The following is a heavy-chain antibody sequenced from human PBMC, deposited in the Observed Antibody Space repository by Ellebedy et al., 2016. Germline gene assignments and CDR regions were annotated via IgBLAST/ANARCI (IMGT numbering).Heavy chain of an antibody. CDR2: ISYDGSNK. CDR3: AKQVARYYDSSGYYTDY. Sequence: GESLKISXAASGFTFSSYGMHWVRQAPGKGLEWVAVISYDGSNKYYADSVKGRFTISRDNSKNTLYLQMNSLRADDTAVYYCAKQVARYYDSSGYYTDYWGQGTLVTVSS. CDR1: GFTFSSYG. J-gene: IGHJ4*02. V-gene: IGHV3-30*18. D-gene: IGHD3-22*01.